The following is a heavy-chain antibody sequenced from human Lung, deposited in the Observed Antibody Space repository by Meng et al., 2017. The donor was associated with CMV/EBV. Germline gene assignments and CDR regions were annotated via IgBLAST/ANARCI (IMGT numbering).Heavy chain of an antibody. D-gene: IGHD6-6*01. CDR2: IYGDDEK. CDR3: ARAAARPSDWFDP. CDR1: GFSLSTSGVG. Sequence: QNTLKESGSTLVKPTQTLTLTCNFSGFSLSTSGVGVGWIRQPPGKALECLAIIYGDDEKRYSPSLESRLTVTKDTSKNQVVLTMTNMVPVDTATYYCARAAARPSDWFDPWGQGTLVTVSS. J-gene: IGHJ5*02. V-gene: IGHV2-5*02.